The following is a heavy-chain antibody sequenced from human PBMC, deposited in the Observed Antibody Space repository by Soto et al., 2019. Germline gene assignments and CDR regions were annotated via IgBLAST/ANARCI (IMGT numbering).Heavy chain of an antibody. D-gene: IGHD1-26*01. CDR1: GGSISTYY. CDR2: IYYSGTT. J-gene: IGHJ5*02. CDR3: ARGKYSGSYYDWFDH. Sequence: ETLSLTCTVSGGSISTYYWSWIRQPPGKGLEWIGYIYYSGTTNYNPSLKSRVAISVDTSKNQFSLKLSSVTAADTAVYYCARGKYSGSYYDWFDHWGQGTLVTVSS. V-gene: IGHV4-59*01.